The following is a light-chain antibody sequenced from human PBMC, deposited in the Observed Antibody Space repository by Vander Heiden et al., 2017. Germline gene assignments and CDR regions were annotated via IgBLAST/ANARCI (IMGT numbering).Light chain of an antibody. CDR3: QQYNNYIWT. CDR1: QSISSW. Sequence: DIQMTQSPSTLSASVGDRVTITCRASQSISSWLAWYQQKPAKAPKLLISKASSLESGVPSRFSGSASGTEFTLIISSLQPEDFATYYCQQYNNYIWTFGQGTKVEIK. CDR2: KAS. J-gene: IGKJ1*01. V-gene: IGKV1-5*03.